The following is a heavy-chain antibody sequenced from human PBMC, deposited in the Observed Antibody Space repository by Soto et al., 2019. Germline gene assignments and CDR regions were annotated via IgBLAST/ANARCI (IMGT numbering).Heavy chain of an antibody. CDR1: GGSIISYY. V-gene: IGHV4-59*08. CDR3: ARLDSSSSPYYYYMDV. CDR2: IYYSGST. Sequence: SETLPLTCTVSGGSIISYYWSWILQPPGKGLEWIGYIYYSGSTNYNPSLKSRVTISVDTSKNQFSLKLSSVTAADTAVYYCARLDSSSSPYYYYMDVWGKGTTVTVXS. J-gene: IGHJ6*03. D-gene: IGHD6-6*01.